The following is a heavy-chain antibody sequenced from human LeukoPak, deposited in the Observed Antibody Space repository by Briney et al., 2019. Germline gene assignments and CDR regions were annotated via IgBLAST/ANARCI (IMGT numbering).Heavy chain of an antibody. Sequence: GGSLRLSCAASGFTLSSYWMHWVRQAPGKGLVWVSRINIDGSGTSYADSVKGRFTISRDNAKNTLYLQMNSLRAEDTAVYYGAKMGTKDYYYYYYMDVWGKGTTVTVSS. J-gene: IGHJ6*03. V-gene: IGHV3-74*01. CDR3: AKMGTKDYYYYYYMDV. CDR2: INIDGSGT. CDR1: GFTLSSYW. D-gene: IGHD2-8*01.